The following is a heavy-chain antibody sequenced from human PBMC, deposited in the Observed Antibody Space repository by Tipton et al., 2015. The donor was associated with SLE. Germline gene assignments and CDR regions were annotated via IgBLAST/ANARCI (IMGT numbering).Heavy chain of an antibody. CDR2: NYYNGST. D-gene: IGHD3-22*01. CDR1: GGSISSHY. Sequence: TLSLTCTVSGGSISSHYWSWIRQPSGKGLGWIWFNYYNGSTNYNPSLKSRVTISVDTSKNQFSLKLSSVTAADTAVYYCARGGGTYYYDSSGCRNAEYFQHWGQGTLVTVSS. V-gene: IGHV4-59*11. J-gene: IGHJ1*01. CDR3: ARGGGTYYYDSSGCRNAEYFQH.